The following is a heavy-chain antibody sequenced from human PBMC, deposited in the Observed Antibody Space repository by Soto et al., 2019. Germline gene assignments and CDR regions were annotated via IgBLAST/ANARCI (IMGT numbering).Heavy chain of an antibody. D-gene: IGHD3-3*01. J-gene: IGHJ6*02. CDR3: ARDPNHYDFWSGGLEYGMDV. Sequence: GGSLRLSCAASGFTFSDYYMSWIRQAPGKGLEWVSYISSSSYTNYADSVKGRFNISRDNAKNSLYLQMNSLRAEDTAVYYCARDPNHYDFWSGGLEYGMDVWGQGTTVTVSS. CDR1: GFTFSDYY. CDR2: ISSSSYT. V-gene: IGHV3-11*06.